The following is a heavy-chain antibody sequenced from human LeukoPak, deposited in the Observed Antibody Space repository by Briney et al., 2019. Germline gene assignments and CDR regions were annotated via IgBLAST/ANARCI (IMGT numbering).Heavy chain of an antibody. D-gene: IGHD3-22*01. V-gene: IGHV4-59*12. CDR1: GGSISSYY. CDR2: IYYSGST. CDR3: ARAGPHYYYDTSGYPPAFDY. J-gene: IGHJ4*02. Sequence: SETLSLTCTVSGGSISSYYWSWIRQPPGKGLEWIGYIYYSGSTNYNPSLKSRVIMSIDTSKNQFSLKLSSVTAADTAVYYCARAGPHYYYDTSGYPPAFDYWGQGTLVTVSS.